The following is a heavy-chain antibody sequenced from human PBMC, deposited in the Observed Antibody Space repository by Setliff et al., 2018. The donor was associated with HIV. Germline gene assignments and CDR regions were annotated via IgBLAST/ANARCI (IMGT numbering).Heavy chain of an antibody. V-gene: IGHV3-49*03. CDR1: GFPFGDYD. CDR3: TTDLGGSYHGWNY. CDR2: IRSKAYGGTA. J-gene: IGHJ4*02. Sequence: AGGSLRLSCAASGFPFGDYDMTWFRQAPGKEVEWVGFIRSKAYGGTAAYAASVKGRFSISRDDSKTIAYLQMNSLKAEDTGVYYCTTDLGGSYHGWNYWGQGTLVTVSS. D-gene: IGHD1-26*01.